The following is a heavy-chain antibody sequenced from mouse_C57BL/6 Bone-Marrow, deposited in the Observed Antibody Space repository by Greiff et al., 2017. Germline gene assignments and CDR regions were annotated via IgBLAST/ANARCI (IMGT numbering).Heavy chain of an antibody. D-gene: IGHD2-10*01. Sequence: VQLQQPGAELVMPGASVKLSCKASGYTFTSYWMHWVKQRPGQGLEWIGEIDPSDSYTNYNQKFKGKSTLTVDKSSSTAYMQLSSLTSEDSAVYYCAREGAYYPGWVAYWGQGTLVTVSA. V-gene: IGHV1-69*01. CDR2: IDPSDSYT. J-gene: IGHJ3*01. CDR1: GYTFTSYW. CDR3: AREGAYYPGWVAY.